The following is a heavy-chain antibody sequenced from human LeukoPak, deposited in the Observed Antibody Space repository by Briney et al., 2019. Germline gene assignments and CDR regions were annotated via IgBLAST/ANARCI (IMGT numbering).Heavy chain of an antibody. V-gene: IGHV4-4*02. J-gene: IGHJ4*02. D-gene: IGHD2-2*01. CDR2: IYYSGST. CDR3: AKNLGGVPAASD. Sequence: PSETLSLTCAVSGVSISTNTWWSWVRQPPGKGLEWIGSIYYSGSTYYNPSLRSRVTISVDTSKNQFSLRLGSVTAADTAVYYCAKNLGGVPAASDWGQGTLVTVSS. CDR1: GVSISTNTW.